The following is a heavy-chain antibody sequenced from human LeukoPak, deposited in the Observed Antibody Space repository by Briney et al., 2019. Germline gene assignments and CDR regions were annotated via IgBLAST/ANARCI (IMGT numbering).Heavy chain of an antibody. D-gene: IGHD5-12*01. CDR2: ISAGGST. V-gene: IGHV3-23*01. CDR1: GFTFSSYA. J-gene: IGHJ4*02. Sequence: GGSLRLSCAASGFTFSSYAMSWVRHAPGKGLERVSAISAGGSTYYADSVKGRFTISRDNSKNTLYLQMNSLRAYDTAVYYCANSRRLNSGYDSPFDYWGQGTLVTVSS. CDR3: ANSRRLNSGYDSPFDY.